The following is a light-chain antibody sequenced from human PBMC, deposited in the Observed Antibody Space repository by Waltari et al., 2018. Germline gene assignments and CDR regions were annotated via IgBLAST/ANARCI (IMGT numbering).Light chain of an antibody. V-gene: IGKV1-16*01. CDR2: AAS. CDR1: QDISNY. CDR3: HQYSDFPPT. J-gene: IGKJ2*01. Sequence: DIQMTQSPASLSASVGDRVTITCRASQDISNYLGWFQQKPGKVPKSLIFAASSLQSGVPSRFSGGRSGTDFTLTISNLQPEDFATYYCHQYSDFPPTFGQGTKLEIK.